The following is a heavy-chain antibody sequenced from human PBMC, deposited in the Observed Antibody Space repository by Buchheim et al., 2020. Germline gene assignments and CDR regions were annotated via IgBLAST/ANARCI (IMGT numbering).Heavy chain of an antibody. CDR2: ISGGGDYT. V-gene: IGHV3-23*01. Sequence: EVQLLESGGDLVQPGGSLRLSCAASGFTFSTYAMNWVRQAPGKGLEWVSGISGGGDYTYFADSVKGRFTISRDNSKSTLYLQMNSLRAEDSAIYYCAKRSVSFNYAMDVWGQGTT. J-gene: IGHJ6*02. D-gene: IGHD4-17*01. CDR1: GFTFSTYA. CDR3: AKRSVSFNYAMDV.